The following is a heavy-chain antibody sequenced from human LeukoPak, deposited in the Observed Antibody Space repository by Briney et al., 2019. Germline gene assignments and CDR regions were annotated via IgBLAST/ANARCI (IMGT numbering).Heavy chain of an antibody. CDR3: TTHHHTVTTYDAFDI. Sequence: PGGSLRLSCAASGFTFSSYAMSWVRQAPGKGLEWVGRIKSKTDGGTTDYAAPVKGRFTISRDDSKNTLYLQMNSLKTEDTAVYYCTTHHHTVTTYDAFDIWGQGTMVTVSS. CDR1: GFTFSSYA. V-gene: IGHV3-15*01. D-gene: IGHD4-17*01. J-gene: IGHJ3*02. CDR2: IKSKTDGGTT.